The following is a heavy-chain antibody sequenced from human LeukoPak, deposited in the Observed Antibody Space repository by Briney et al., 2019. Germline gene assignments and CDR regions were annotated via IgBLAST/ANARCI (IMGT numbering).Heavy chain of an antibody. CDR2: IYYSGST. D-gene: IGHD3-16*02. V-gene: IGHV4-61*01. CDR3: ARTEVLRDYDYVWGSYRSPHFDY. Sequence: PSETLSLTCTVSGGSVSSGSYYWSWIRQPPGKGLGWIGYIYYSGSTNYNPSLKSRVTISVDTSKNQFSLKLSSVTAADTAVYYCARTEVLRDYDYVWGSYRSPHFDYWGQGTLVTVSS. CDR1: GGSVSSGSYY. J-gene: IGHJ4*02.